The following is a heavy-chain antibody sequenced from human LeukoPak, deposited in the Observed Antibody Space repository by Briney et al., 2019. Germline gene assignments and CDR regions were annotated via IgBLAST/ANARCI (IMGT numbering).Heavy chain of an antibody. Sequence: ASVKVSCKASGYTFTGYYMHWVRQAPGQGLEWMGWINPNSGGTNYAQKFQGRVTMTRDPSISTAYMELSRLRSDDTAVYYCARDHGEWLVRGCSDYWGQGTLVTVSS. CDR2: INPNSGGT. CDR1: GYTFTGYY. J-gene: IGHJ4*02. D-gene: IGHD6-19*01. CDR3: ARDHGEWLVRGCSDY. V-gene: IGHV1-2*02.